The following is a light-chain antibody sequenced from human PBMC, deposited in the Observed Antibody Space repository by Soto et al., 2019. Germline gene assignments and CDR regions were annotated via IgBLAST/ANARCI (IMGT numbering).Light chain of an antibody. V-gene: IGKV3-20*01. J-gene: IGKJ3*01. CDR1: QSIRSRY. CDR2: GAS. Sequence: EIVLTQSPGTLSLSPGERATLSCRASQSIRSRYLAWYQQKPGQAPRLLIYGASSRATGIPDRFSGSGSGTDFTLTISRLEPEDFAVYYCQQYGSSPLTFGPGTKVDIK. CDR3: QQYGSSPLT.